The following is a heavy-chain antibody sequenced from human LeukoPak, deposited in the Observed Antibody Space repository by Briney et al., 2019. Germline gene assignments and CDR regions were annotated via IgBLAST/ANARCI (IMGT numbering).Heavy chain of an antibody. CDR2: ISYDGSNK. CDR3: ARDFALVCIAAAGTCAFDI. V-gene: IGHV3-30*03. D-gene: IGHD6-13*01. Sequence: PGGSLRLSCAASGFTFSSYGMHWVRQAPGKGLEWVAVISYDGSNKYYADSVKGRFTISRDNSKNTLYLQMNSLRAEDTAVYYCARDFALVCIAAAGTCAFDIWGQGTMVTVSS. J-gene: IGHJ3*02. CDR1: GFTFSSYG.